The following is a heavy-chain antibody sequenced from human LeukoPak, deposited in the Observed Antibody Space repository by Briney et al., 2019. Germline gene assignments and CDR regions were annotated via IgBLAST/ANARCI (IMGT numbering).Heavy chain of an antibody. CDR2: ISDGGGGT. Sequence: GGSLRLSCAASGFTFSSLAMTWVRQAPGKGLEWVSGISDGGGGTSYADSVKGRFTISRDNSQSTLYLQMNSLRAEDTAVYYCAKDRVCSGGSCYFDYWGQGTLVTVSS. CDR3: AKDRVCSGGSCYFDY. D-gene: IGHD2-15*01. CDR1: GFTFSSLA. J-gene: IGHJ4*02. V-gene: IGHV3-23*01.